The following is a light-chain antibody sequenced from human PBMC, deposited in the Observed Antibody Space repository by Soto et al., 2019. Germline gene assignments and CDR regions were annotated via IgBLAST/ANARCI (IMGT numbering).Light chain of an antibody. CDR2: GNS. CDR3: QSDDRSLRGSV. Sequence: QSVLTQPPSVSGAPGQRVTISCTGSSSNIGAGYDVHWYQQLPGTAPKLLIYGNSNRPSGVPDRFSGSKSGTSASLAITGLKAEDEADYSCQSDDRSLRGSVFGGGTKLTVL. V-gene: IGLV1-40*01. J-gene: IGLJ2*01. CDR1: SSNIGAGYD.